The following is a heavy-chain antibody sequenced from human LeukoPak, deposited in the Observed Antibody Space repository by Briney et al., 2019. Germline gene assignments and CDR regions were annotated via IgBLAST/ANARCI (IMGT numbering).Heavy chain of an antibody. CDR2: ISGSGGST. CDR3: ATNVEMAATTHY. Sequence: GSLRLSCAASGFTFSSYGMSWVRQAPGKGLEWVSAISGSGGSTYYADSVKGRFTISRDNAKNSLFLQMNSLRAEDTAVYYCATNVEMAATTHYWGQGTLVTVSS. J-gene: IGHJ4*02. V-gene: IGHV3-23*01. D-gene: IGHD5-24*01. CDR1: GFTFSSYG.